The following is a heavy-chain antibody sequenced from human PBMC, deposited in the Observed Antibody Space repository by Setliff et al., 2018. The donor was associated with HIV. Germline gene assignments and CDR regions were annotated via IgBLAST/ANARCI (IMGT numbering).Heavy chain of an antibody. CDR1: GGSFNDYY. V-gene: IGHV4-34*01. CDR2: IDHSGST. Sequence: SETLSLTCAVYGGSFNDYYWTWIRQPPGKGLERIGEIDHSGSTKYHASLTCRVTISIDTSKNQISLKLSSVTAADTAVYYCARGLNYYGSGSYLHFGYWGQGTLVTVSS. D-gene: IGHD3-10*01. CDR3: ARGLNYYGSGSYLHFGY. J-gene: IGHJ4*02.